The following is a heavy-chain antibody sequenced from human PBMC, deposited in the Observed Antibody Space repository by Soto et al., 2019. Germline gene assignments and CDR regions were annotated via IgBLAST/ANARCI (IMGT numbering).Heavy chain of an antibody. CDR2: INQGGSQK. Sequence: GGSLRLSCAGSGFRFSSSWMSWIRQAPGKGQEWVAHINQGGSQKYYVDSAKGRFTISRDNAKTSLYLQMNSLRPEDTAVYYCAKPKVVGYCTRPSCYIIAHWGQGPRVAVSS. D-gene: IGHD2-8*01. V-gene: IGHV3-7*01. CDR3: AKPKVVGYCTRPSCYIIAH. J-gene: IGHJ4*02. CDR1: GFRFSSSW.